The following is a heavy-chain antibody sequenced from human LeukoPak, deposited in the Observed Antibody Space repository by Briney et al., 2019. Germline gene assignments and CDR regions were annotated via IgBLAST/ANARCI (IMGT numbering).Heavy chain of an antibody. V-gene: IGHV3-30*02. CDR1: GFTFSSYG. J-gene: IGHJ4*02. Sequence: GGSLRLSCAASGFTFSSYGMHWVRQAPGKGLEWVAFIRYDGRNKYYADSVKGRFTISRDNSKNTLYLQMNSLRAEDTAVYYCARGSPHDYWGQGTLVTVSS. CDR2: IRYDGRNK. CDR3: ARGSPHDY.